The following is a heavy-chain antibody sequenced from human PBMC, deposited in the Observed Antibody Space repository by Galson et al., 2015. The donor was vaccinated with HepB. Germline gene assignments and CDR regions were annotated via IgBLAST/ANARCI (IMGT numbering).Heavy chain of an antibody. V-gene: IGHV3-30*18. D-gene: IGHD3-10*01. CDR3: AKDGRLFYRGSYFHS. J-gene: IGHJ4*02. CDR1: GFTFSSYG. CDR2: ISYDGSNK. Sequence: SLRLSCAASGFTFSSYGMHWVRQAPGKGLDWVAVISYDGSNKYYADSVKGRFTISRDNSKNTLYLQMNNLNAEDTAVYYCAKDGRLFYRGSYFHSWGQGTQVTVSS.